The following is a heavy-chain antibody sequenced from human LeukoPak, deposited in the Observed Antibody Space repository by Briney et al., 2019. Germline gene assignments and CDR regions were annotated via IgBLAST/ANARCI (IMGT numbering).Heavy chain of an antibody. CDR3: AKDTRYSYGYGMDV. CDR2: ITWNSGST. V-gene: IGHV3-9*01. CDR1: GFTFDDYA. J-gene: IGHJ6*02. D-gene: IGHD5-18*01. Sequence: GGSLRLSCAASGFTFDDYAMHWVRQAPGKGLKWVSGITWNSGSTGYADSVKGRFTISRDNAKNSLYLQMNSLRAEDTALYYCAKDTRYSYGYGMDVWGQGTTVTVSS.